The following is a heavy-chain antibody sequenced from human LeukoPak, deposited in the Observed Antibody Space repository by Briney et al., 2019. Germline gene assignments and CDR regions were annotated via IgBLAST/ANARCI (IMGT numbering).Heavy chain of an antibody. CDR1: GGSTSSSNYY. V-gene: IGHV4-39*01. D-gene: IGHD4-23*01. Sequence: SETLSLTCTVSGGSTSSSNYYWGWIRQPPGKGLEWIGGIHYSGNTYYNPSLKSRVTISIDTSKNQFSLKLSSVTAADTAVYYCVRHDGRSGGTMGALDSWGQGSLVTVSS. J-gene: IGHJ4*02. CDR2: IHYSGNT. CDR3: VRHDGRSGGTMGALDS.